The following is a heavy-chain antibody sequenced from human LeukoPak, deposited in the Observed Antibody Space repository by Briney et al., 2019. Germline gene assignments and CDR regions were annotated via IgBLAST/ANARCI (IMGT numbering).Heavy chain of an antibody. CDR3: ARGTYCGGDCSSLGGNYYFDY. V-gene: IGHV1-46*01. D-gene: IGHD2-21*02. CDR2: INPNGGST. J-gene: IGHJ4*02. CDR1: GYTFTNYH. Sequence: GASVKVSCKAFGYTFTNYHLHWVRQAPGQGHEWMGIINPNGGSTNYAQKFQGGVTLTRDTSTSTVYMELSSLRSDDTAMYYCARGTYCGGDCSSLGGNYYFDYWGQGTLVTVSS.